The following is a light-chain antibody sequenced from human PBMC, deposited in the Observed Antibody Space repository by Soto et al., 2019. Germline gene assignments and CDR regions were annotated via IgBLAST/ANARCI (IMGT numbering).Light chain of an antibody. J-gene: IGKJ3*01. CDR3: QQRQRTPFT. CDR1: QDISRY. V-gene: IGKV1-9*01. Sequence: QLTQSPSSLSASVGDRVTITCRTSQDISRYLAWYQQRAGKAPKLLIYGASTLQSGVPSRFSGSGSGTAFTLTISSLQPEDFATYHCQQRQRTPFTFGPGTTVD. CDR2: GAS.